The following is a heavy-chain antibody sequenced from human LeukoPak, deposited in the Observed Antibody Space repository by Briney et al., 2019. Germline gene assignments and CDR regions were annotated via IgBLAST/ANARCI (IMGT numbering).Heavy chain of an antibody. D-gene: IGHD3-3*01. Sequence: GGSLRLSCAASEFTFSSYWMSWVRQAPGKGLEWVANIKQDGSEKYYVDSVKGRFTISRDNAKNSLYLQMNSLRAEDTAVYYCARDSTDPYSEWLFPRVRPRYFDYWGQGTLVTVSS. CDR1: EFTFSSYW. CDR2: IKQDGSEK. CDR3: ARDSTDPYSEWLFPRVRPRYFDY. J-gene: IGHJ4*02. V-gene: IGHV3-7*01.